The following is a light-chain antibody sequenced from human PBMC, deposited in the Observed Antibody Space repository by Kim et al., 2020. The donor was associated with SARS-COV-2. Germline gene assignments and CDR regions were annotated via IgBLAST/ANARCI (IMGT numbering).Light chain of an antibody. CDR1: QSISNW. J-gene: IGKJ2*01. CDR2: KAS. V-gene: IGKV1-5*03. CDR3: QQYNSYST. Sequence: DIQMTQSPSTLSASVGDRVTITCRASQSISNWVAWYQQKPGKAPKLLIDKASTLESGVPSRFSGSGSGTEFTLTISSLQPDDFATYYCQQYNSYSTFGQGTKLEI.